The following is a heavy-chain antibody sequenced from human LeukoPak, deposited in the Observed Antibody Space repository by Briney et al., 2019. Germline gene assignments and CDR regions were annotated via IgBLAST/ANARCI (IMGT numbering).Heavy chain of an antibody. D-gene: IGHD6-13*01. V-gene: IGHV4-34*01. CDR3: ARGRVAAAGTRYYYYYYGMDV. CDR2: INHSGST. CDR1: GGSISSYY. J-gene: IGHJ6*02. Sequence: SETLSLTCTVSGGSISSYYWSWIRQPPGKGLEWIGEINHSGSTNYNPSLKSRVTISVDTSKNQFSLKLSSVTAADTAVYYCARGRVAAAGTRYYYYYYGMDVWGQGTTVTVSS.